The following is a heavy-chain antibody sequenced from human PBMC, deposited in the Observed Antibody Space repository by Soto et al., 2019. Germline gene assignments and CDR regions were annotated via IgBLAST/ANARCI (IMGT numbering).Heavy chain of an antibody. D-gene: IGHD3-10*01. V-gene: IGHV4-39*07. J-gene: IGHJ5*02. CDR2: IYHSGST. Sequence: SETLSLTCTVSGGSISSGGYYWSWIRQPPGKGLEWIGEIYHSGSTNYNPSLKSRVTISVDKSKNQFSLKLSSVTAADTAVYYCARGITMVRGLNWFDPWGQGTLVTVSS. CDR1: GGSISSGGYY. CDR3: ARGITMVRGLNWFDP.